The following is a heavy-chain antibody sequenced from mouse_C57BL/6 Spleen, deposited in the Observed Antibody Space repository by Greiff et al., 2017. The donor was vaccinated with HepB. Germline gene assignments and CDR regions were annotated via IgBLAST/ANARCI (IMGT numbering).Heavy chain of an antibody. CDR2: IHPNSGST. V-gene: IGHV1-64*01. J-gene: IGHJ2*01. D-gene: IGHD3-2*02. Sequence: QVQLQQPGAELVKPGASVKLSCKASGYTFTSYWMHWVKQRPGQGLEWIGMIHPNSGSTNYNEKFKSKATLTVDKSSSTAYMQLSSLTSEDSAVYYCARSQLRPHYFDYWGQGTTLTVSS. CDR3: ARSQLRPHYFDY. CDR1: GYTFTSYW.